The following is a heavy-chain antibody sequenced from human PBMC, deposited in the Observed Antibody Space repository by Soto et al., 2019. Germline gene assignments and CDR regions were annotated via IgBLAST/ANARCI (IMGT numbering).Heavy chain of an antibody. CDR2: ISGSGGST. J-gene: IGHJ4*02. D-gene: IGHD3-10*01. Sequence: GSLRLSCAASGFTFSSYAMSWVRQAPGKGLEWVSAISGSGGSTYYADSVKGRFTISRDNSKNTLYLQMNSLRAEDTAVYYCAKASTWFGEFPPFDYWGQGTLVTVSS. CDR3: AKASTWFGEFPPFDY. CDR1: GFTFSSYA. V-gene: IGHV3-23*01.